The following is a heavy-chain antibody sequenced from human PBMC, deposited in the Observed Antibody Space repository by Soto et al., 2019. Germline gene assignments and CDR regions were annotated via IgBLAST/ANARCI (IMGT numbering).Heavy chain of an antibody. CDR3: ITNSGYTSSSGVKWPAC. J-gene: IGHJ4*02. CDR2: ITGTPDGGTT. D-gene: IGHD6-6*01. CDR1: GLTFTNAW. V-gene: IGHV3-15*07. Sequence: EVQLVESGGGLVKPGGSLRLSCAASGLTFTNAWMHWVRQAPGKGLEWVGRITGTPDGGTTEYAAPVKGRFTISRDDSKSTLYLQLNRLKSEDTAVYYWITNSGYTSSSGVKWPACWGQGTLVTVSS.